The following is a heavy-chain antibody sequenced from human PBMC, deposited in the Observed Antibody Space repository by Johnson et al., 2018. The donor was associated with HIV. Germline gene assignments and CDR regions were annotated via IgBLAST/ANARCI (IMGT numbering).Heavy chain of an antibody. CDR1: GFTFSDYY. Sequence: QMLLVESGGGLVQPGGSLRLSCAASGFTFSDYYMSWIRQAPGKGLEWVSYISSSGSTIYYADSVKGRFTISRDNSKNTLYLQMNSLRAEDTAVYYCAKDLDSSGYYSLTDAFDIWGQGTMVTVSS. V-gene: IGHV3-11*04. CDR2: ISSSGSTI. D-gene: IGHD3-22*01. CDR3: AKDLDSSGYYSLTDAFDI. J-gene: IGHJ3*02.